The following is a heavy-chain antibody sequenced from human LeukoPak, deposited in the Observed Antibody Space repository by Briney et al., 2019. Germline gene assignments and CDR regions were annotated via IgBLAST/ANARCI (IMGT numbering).Heavy chain of an antibody. Sequence: SVKVSCKASGGTFSSYAITWARQAPGQGLEWMGGIIPIFGTANYAQKFQGRVTITTDESTSTAYMELSSLRSDDTAVYYCARDGYNWGFDYWGQGTLVTVSS. CDR3: ARDGYNWGFDY. V-gene: IGHV1-69*05. D-gene: IGHD5-24*01. J-gene: IGHJ4*02. CDR2: IIPIFGTA. CDR1: GGTFSSYA.